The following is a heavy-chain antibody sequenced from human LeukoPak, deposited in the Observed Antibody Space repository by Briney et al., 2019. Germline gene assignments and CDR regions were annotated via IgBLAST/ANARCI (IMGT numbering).Heavy chain of an antibody. V-gene: IGHV5-51*01. CDR1: GSIFTSYW. D-gene: IGHD3-22*01. Sequence: GASLKISCKGSGSIFTSYWIGWVRQLPGKGLEWMGIIYPGDSDTRYSPSFQGQVTISADKSISTAYLQWSSLKASDTAVYYCARHYNYYDSSGYRYYYYYMDVWGKGTTVTVSS. CDR2: IYPGDSDT. CDR3: ARHYNYYDSSGYRYYYYYMDV. J-gene: IGHJ6*03.